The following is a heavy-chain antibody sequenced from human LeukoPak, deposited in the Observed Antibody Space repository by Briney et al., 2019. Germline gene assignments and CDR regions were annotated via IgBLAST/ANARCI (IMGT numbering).Heavy chain of an antibody. CDR3: AIAYCGGDCYSRPPFDY. D-gene: IGHD2-21*02. CDR1: GGSISSGGYS. CDR2: IYRSGST. Sequence: SETLSLTCAVSGGSISSGGYSWSWIRQPPGKGLEWIGYIYRSGSTYYNPSLKSRVTISVHTSKNQFSLKLSSVTAADTAVYYCAIAYCGGDCYSRPPFDYWGQGTQVTVSS. V-gene: IGHV4-30-2*01. J-gene: IGHJ4*02.